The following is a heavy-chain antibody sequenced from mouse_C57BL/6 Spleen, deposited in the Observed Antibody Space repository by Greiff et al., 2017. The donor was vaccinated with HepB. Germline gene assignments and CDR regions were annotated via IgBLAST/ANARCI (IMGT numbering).Heavy chain of an antibody. J-gene: IGHJ3*01. Sequence: VQLKESGGGLVQPGGSMKLSCAASGFTFSDAWMDWVRQSPEKGLEWVAEIRNKANNHATYYAESVKGRFTISRDDSKSSVYLQMNSLRAEDTGIYYCTRGYYYDYDGFAYWGQGTLVTVSA. CDR3: TRGYYYDYDGFAY. V-gene: IGHV6-6*01. D-gene: IGHD2-4*01. CDR2: IRNKANNHAT. CDR1: GFTFSDAW.